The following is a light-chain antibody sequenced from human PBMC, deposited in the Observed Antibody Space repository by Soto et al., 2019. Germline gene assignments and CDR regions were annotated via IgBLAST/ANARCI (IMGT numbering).Light chain of an antibody. CDR1: QSVSSN. J-gene: IGKJ4*01. CDR3: QQYNNWPPLN. V-gene: IGKV3-15*01. CDR2: GAS. Sequence: EIVMTQSPATLSVSPGERATLSCRASQSVSSNLAWYQQKPGQAPRLLIYGASTRATGIPARFSGSGSGTEFTLTISSLQSEHFAVYYCQQYNNWPPLNFGGGTKVEIK.